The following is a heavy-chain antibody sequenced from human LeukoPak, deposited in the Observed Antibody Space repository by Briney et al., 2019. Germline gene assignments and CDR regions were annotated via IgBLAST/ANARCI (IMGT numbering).Heavy chain of an antibody. D-gene: IGHD1-26*01. CDR1: GGTFSSYA. Sequence: GASVKVSCKASGGTFSSYAINWVRQAPGQGIEWMGGITPILGTTNYAQKFQGRVTITADESTSAAYMELTSLRSEDTAVYYCAREAGAPARYYFDYWGQGTLVTVSS. CDR3: AREAGAPARYYFDY. V-gene: IGHV1-69*13. J-gene: IGHJ4*02. CDR2: ITPILGTT.